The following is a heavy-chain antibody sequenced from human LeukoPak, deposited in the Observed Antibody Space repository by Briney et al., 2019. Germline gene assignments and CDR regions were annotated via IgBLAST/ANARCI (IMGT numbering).Heavy chain of an antibody. CDR1: GYTFTSYG. CDR3: ARARLGSGWYEIDY. V-gene: IGHV1-18*01. Sequence: ASVTVSYTASGYTFTSYGISWVRQAPGKGGGGMGWISAYNGNTNYAQKLQGRVTMTTDTSTSTAYMELRSLRSDDTAVYYCARARLGSGWYEIDYWGQGTLVTVSS. CDR2: ISAYNGNT. D-gene: IGHD6-19*01. J-gene: IGHJ4*02.